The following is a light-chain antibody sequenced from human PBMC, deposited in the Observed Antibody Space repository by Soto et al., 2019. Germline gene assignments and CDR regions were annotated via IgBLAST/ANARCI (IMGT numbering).Light chain of an antibody. CDR2: DAS. Sequence: DIQMTHSPSTLSASVEDSVTITCRGTQHISSWLAWYHQKPGKAPKLLIYDASSLESGVPSTFSGSGSGTDFTLTISCLQSEDFATYYCQQYYSFPRTFGQGTKV. J-gene: IGKJ1*01. V-gene: IGKV1-5*01. CDR1: QHISSW. CDR3: QQYYSFPRT.